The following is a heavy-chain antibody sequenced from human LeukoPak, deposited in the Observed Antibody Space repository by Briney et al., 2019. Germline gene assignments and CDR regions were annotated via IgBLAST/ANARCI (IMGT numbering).Heavy chain of an antibody. CDR2: INPNSVGT. Sequence: ASVKVSCKASGYTFAGYYMHWVRQAPGQGLEWMGWINPNSVGTNYAQKFQGRVTMTRDTSISTAYMELSRLRSGDTAVYYCARDRLAAMGGYFDYWGQGTLVTVSS. CDR3: ARDRLAAMGGYFDY. CDR1: GYTFAGYY. D-gene: IGHD2-2*01. J-gene: IGHJ4*02. V-gene: IGHV1-2*02.